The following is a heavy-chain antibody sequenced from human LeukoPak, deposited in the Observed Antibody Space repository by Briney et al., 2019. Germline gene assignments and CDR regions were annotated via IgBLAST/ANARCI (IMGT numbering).Heavy chain of an antibody. V-gene: IGHV4-34*01. J-gene: IGHJ5*02. CDR2: INHSGST. Sequence: SETLSLTCAVYGGSFSGYYWSWIRQPPGKGLEWIGEINHSGSTNYNPSLKSRVTISVDTSKNQFSLKLSSVTAADTAVYYCTGREITMVRGAKFDPWGQGTLVTVSS. D-gene: IGHD3-10*01. CDR1: GGSFSGYY. CDR3: TGREITMVRGAKFDP.